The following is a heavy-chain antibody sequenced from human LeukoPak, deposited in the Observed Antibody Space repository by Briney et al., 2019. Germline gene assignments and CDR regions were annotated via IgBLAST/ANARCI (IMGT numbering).Heavy chain of an antibody. D-gene: IGHD3-10*01. CDR3: ARAYYYGSGGYYYYYYMDV. J-gene: IGHJ6*03. CDR2: INPNSGGT. Sequence: ASVEVSCKASGYTFTGYYMHWVRQAPGQGLEWMGWINPNSGGTNYAQKFQGRVTMTRDTSISTAYMELSRLRSDDTAVYYCARAYYYGSGGYYYYYYMDVWGKGTTVTVSS. V-gene: IGHV1-2*02. CDR1: GYTFTGYY.